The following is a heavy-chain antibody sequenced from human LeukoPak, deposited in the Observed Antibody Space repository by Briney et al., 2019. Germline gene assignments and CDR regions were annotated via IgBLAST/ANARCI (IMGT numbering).Heavy chain of an antibody. CDR2: INRVGGEI. Sequence: PGGSLRLSCAASGFIFKNAWMTWVRQAPGKGLEWVANINRVGGEIYYVDSVKGRFTISRDNVKNSLYLEMNSLRVEDTAVYYCARVGYDWNGMDVWGQGTTVTVSS. CDR1: GFIFKNAW. CDR3: ARVGYDWNGMDV. J-gene: IGHJ6*02. V-gene: IGHV3-7*03. D-gene: IGHD1-20*01.